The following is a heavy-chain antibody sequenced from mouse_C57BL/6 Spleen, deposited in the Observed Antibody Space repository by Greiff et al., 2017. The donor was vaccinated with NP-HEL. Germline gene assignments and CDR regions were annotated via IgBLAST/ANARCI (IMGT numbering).Heavy chain of an antibody. CDR3: ARERVTTVDYYAMDY. J-gene: IGHJ4*01. CDR1: GYAFSSSW. CDR2: IYPGDGDT. D-gene: IGHD1-1*01. Sequence: VQLQQSGPELVKPGASVKISCKASGYAFSSSWMNWVKQRPGKGLEWIGRIYPGDGDTNYNGKFKGKATLTADKSSSTAYMQLSSLTSEDSAVYFCARERVTTVDYYAMDYWGQGTSVTVSS. V-gene: IGHV1-82*01.